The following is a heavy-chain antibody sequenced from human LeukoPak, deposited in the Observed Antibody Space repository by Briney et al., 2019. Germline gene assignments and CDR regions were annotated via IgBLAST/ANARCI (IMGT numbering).Heavy chain of an antibody. CDR2: ISSSSSTI. CDR1: GFTFSSYS. D-gene: IGHD2-8*02. CDR3: ARDPGALDY. V-gene: IGHV3-48*01. J-gene: IGHJ4*02. Sequence: AGGSLRLSCAASGFTFSSYSMNWVRQAPGKGLEWVSYISSSSSTIYHADSVKGRFTISRDNAKNSLYLQMNSLRAEDTAVYYCARDPGALDYWGQGTLVTVSS.